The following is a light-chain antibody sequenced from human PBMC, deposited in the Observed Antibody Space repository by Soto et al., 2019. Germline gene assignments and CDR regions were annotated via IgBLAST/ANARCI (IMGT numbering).Light chain of an antibody. CDR3: QQYGSSPRT. V-gene: IGKV3-20*01. CDR1: QSVSSSY. Sequence: IVLVQSPATLSFSPGERATLSCRPSQSVSSSYLAWYQQKPGQAPRLLIYGTSKRAADIPDRFSGSGSGTDFTLTISRLEAEDSAVYYCQQYGSSPRTFGQGTKVDI. J-gene: IGKJ1*01. CDR2: GTS.